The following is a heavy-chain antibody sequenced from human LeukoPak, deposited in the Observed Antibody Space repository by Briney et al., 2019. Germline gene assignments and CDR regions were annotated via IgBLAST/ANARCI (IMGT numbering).Heavy chain of an antibody. Sequence: PGGCLRLSCAASGFTFRSDSMSWGRQAPGKGLGWGSGISVSGHKTYHADSVKGGCTISRDNSKNMVYLQMNSLKAEDTAVYYCVKDLVGYDSSGYRDYWGQGTLVTVSS. CDR1: GFTFRSDS. D-gene: IGHD3-22*01. CDR3: VKDLVGYDSSGYRDY. V-gene: IGHV3-23*01. CDR2: ISVSGHKT. J-gene: IGHJ4*02.